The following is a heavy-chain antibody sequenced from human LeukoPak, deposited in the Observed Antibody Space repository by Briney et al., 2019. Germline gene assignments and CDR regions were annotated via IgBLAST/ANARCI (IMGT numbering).Heavy chain of an antibody. V-gene: IGHV3-30-3*01. D-gene: IGHD2-15*01. CDR2: ISYDGGDK. CDR1: GFTFSRYA. CDR3: ARVVGAATLGNWFDP. J-gene: IGHJ5*02. Sequence: GGSLRLSCAASGFTFSRYAMHWVRQAPGKGLDWVAVISYDGGDKYYGDSVKGRFTISRDNSKNTLYLQMNSLRAEDTAVYYCARVVGAATLGNWFDPWGKGTLVTVSS.